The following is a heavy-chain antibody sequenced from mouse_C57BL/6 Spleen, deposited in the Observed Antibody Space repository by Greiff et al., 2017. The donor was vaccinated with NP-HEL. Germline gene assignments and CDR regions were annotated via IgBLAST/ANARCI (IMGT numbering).Heavy chain of an antibody. CDR3: ARSDDYDGVYAMDY. CDR1: GYTFTDYY. V-gene: IGHV1-76*01. Sequence: QVQLQQSGAELVRPGASVKLSCKASGYTFTDYYINWVKQRPGQGLEWIARIYPGSGNTYYNEKFKGKATLTAEKSSSTAYMQLSSLTSEDAAVYFWARSDDYDGVYAMDYWGQGTSVTVAS. CDR2: IYPGSGNT. J-gene: IGHJ4*01. D-gene: IGHD2-4*01.